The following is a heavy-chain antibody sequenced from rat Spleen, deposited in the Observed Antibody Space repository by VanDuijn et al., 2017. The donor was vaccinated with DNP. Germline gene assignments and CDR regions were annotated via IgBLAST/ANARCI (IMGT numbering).Heavy chain of an antibody. V-gene: IGHV3-1*01. CDR1: GYSITSNY. Sequence: EVRLQESGPGLVKPSQSFSLTCSVTGYSITSNYWVWIRKFPGNKMEYIGHISYSGSTNYNPSLKSRISITRDTSKNHFFLHLNSVTSEDTGTYYCARWTRYFDNWGQGVMVTVSS. CDR2: ISYSGST. CDR3: ARWTRYFDN. D-gene: IGHD1-7*01. J-gene: IGHJ2*01.